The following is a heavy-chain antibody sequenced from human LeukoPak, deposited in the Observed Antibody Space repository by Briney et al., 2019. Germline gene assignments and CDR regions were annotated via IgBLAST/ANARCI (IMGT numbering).Heavy chain of an antibody. D-gene: IGHD3-16*02. V-gene: IGHV1-2*02. J-gene: IGHJ3*02. CDR2: INPNSGGT. CDR3: EVWGSYRRHDAFDI. CDR1: GYTFTGYY. Sequence: GASVKVSCKASGYTFTGYYMQWVRQAPGQGLEWMGWINPNSGGTNYAQKFQGMVTMTRDTSISTAYMELSRLRSDDTAVYYCEVWGSYRRHDAFDIWGQGTMVTVSS.